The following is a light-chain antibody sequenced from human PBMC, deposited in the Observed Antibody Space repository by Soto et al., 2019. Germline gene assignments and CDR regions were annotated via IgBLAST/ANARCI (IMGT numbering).Light chain of an antibody. CDR1: QSISSY. Sequence: DIHMTQSPSSLSASLGDRFTITCRASQSISSYLNWYQQKPGKAPKLLIYDASNLETGVPSRFSGSGSGTDFTFTISSLQPEDIATYYCQQYDNLPYTFGQGTRLEIK. J-gene: IGKJ5*01. CDR3: QQYDNLPYT. CDR2: DAS. V-gene: IGKV1-33*01.